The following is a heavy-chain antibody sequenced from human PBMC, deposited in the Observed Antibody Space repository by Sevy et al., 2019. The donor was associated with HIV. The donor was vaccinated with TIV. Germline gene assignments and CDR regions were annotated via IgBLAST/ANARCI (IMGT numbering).Heavy chain of an antibody. CDR2: IRSKAYGGTT. CDR3: IRGGANTSPADY. Sequence: GSLRLSCTASGFTFGDYSMSWFRQAPGKGLEWVGFIRSKAYGGTTAYAASVKGRFTILRDDSKSIAYLQMNSLITDDTAVYYCIRGGANTSPADYWGQGTLVTVSS. D-gene: IGHD2-2*01. V-gene: IGHV3-49*03. J-gene: IGHJ4*02. CDR1: GFTFGDYS.